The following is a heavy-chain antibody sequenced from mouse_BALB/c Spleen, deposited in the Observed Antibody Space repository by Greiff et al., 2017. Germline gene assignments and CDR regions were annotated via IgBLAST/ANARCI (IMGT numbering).Heavy chain of an antibody. Sequence: DVKLVESGGGLVKPGGSLKLSCAASGFTFSDYYLYWVRQTPEKRLVWVATISDGGSYTYYPDSVKGRFTISRDNAKNNLYLQMSSLKSEDTAMYYCARDYDYDYAMDYWGQGTSVTVSS. V-gene: IGHV5-4*02. D-gene: IGHD2-4*01. CDR2: ISDGGSYT. CDR1: GFTFSDYY. J-gene: IGHJ4*01. CDR3: ARDYDYDYAMDY.